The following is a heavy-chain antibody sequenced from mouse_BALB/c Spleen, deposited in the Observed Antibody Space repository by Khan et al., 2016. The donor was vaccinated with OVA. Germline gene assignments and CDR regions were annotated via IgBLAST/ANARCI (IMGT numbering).Heavy chain of an antibody. V-gene: IGHV2-9*02. J-gene: IGHJ2*01. CDR1: GFSLTSYA. Sequence: QVQLKQSGPGLVAPSQSLSITCTVTGFSLTSYAIHWIRQPPGKGLEWLGIIWAGGSTNYNSALMSSLSISKDNSKSQDFLKMNSLQTHDTAMYYCARNREPDYFDYWGQGTTLTVSS. CDR3: ARNREPDYFDY. CDR2: IWAGGST.